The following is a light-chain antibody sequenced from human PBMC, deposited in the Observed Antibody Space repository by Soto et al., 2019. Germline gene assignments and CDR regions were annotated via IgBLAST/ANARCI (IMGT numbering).Light chain of an antibody. CDR1: GNAVSYQL. CDR2: NVT. Sequence: QSVLPQPASVSGSPGQSITISCSGNAVSYQLVSWYQQQPGKAPKLILYNVTRRPSGVSNRFSGFKSGTTASLKITGLQAEDEADYYCCSFVGVTNDVFGTGTKVTVL. J-gene: IGLJ1*01. CDR3: CSFVGVTNDV. V-gene: IGLV2-23*02.